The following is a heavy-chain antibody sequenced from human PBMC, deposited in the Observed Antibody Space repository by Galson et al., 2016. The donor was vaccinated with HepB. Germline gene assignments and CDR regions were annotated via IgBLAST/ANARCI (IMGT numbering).Heavy chain of an antibody. J-gene: IGHJ4*02. CDR2: ISWNSGSI. CDR1: GFNFDDYA. V-gene: IGHV3-9*01. Sequence: SLRLSCAASGFNFDDYAIHWVRQVPGKGLEWVSGISWNSGSIAYRASVKGRFHISRDNAKNSLYLQMNDLKPEDTALHYCAKESVRDFWSASEFDYWGQGTLVTVSS. D-gene: IGHD3-3*01. CDR3: AKESVRDFWSASEFDY.